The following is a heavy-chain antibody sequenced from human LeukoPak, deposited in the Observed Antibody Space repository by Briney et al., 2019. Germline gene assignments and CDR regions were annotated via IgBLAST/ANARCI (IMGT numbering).Heavy chain of an antibody. CDR1: GFTFSSYA. Sequence: GGSLRLSCAASGFTFSSYAMSWVRQAPGKGLELVSAISGSGGSTYYADSVKGRFTISRDNSKNTLYLQMNSLRAEDTAVYYCAKDRYYYDSSGYYGYWGQGTLVTVSS. V-gene: IGHV3-23*01. CDR3: AKDRYYYDSSGYYGY. CDR2: ISGSGGST. J-gene: IGHJ4*02. D-gene: IGHD3-22*01.